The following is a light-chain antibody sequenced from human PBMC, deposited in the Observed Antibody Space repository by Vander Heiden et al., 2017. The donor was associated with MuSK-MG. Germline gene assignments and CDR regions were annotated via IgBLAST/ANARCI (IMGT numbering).Light chain of an antibody. Sequence: DIVMTQSPDSLAVSLGERATIHCKSSQSVLYSSNNKSYLAWYQQKPGQPPKLLIYWASTRESGVPDRFSGSGSGTDFTLTISSLQAEDVAVYYCQQYYSTPPTFGPGTKVDIK. J-gene: IGKJ3*01. CDR3: QQYYSTPPT. CDR2: WAS. CDR1: QSVLYSSNNKSY. V-gene: IGKV4-1*01.